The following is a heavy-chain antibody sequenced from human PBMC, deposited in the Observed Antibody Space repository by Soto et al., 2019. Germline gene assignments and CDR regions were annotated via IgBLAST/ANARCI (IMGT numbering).Heavy chain of an antibody. D-gene: IGHD5-18*01. CDR2: IYYSGST. V-gene: IGHV4-39*01. CDR1: GGSISSSNW. CDR3: ARLAGYSYGYPYYYGMDV. Sequence: SETLSLTCAVSGGSISSSNWWSWIRQPPGKGLEWIGSIYYSGSTYYNPSLKSRVTISVDTSKNQFSLKLSSVTAADTAVYYCARLAGYSYGYPYYYGMDVWGQGTTVTVSS. J-gene: IGHJ6*02.